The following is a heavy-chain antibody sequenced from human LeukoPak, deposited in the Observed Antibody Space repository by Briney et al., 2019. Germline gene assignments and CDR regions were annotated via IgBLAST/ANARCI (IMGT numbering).Heavy chain of an antibody. CDR2: IYYSGST. D-gene: IGHD3-16*01. V-gene: IGHV4-59*08. CDR1: GGSISSYY. Sequence: SETPSLTCTVSGGSISSYYWSWIRQPPGKGLEWIGYIYYSGSTTYNPSLRSRVTISVDTSKNQFSLKLSSVAATDTAVYYCASILGGSYFDYWGQGTLVTVSS. CDR3: ASILGGSYFDY. J-gene: IGHJ4*02.